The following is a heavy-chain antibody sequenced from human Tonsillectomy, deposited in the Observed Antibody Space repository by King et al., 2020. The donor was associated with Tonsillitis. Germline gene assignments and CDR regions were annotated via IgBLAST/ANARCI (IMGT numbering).Heavy chain of an antibody. V-gene: IGHV1-2*02. CDR1: GYTFTDYY. CDR2: INPNSGGT. Sequence: QLVQSGAEVKKPGASVKVSCKASGYTFTDYYMHWVRQAPGQGVEGMGWINPNSGGTNYARKFQGRVTMTRDTSIRTAYMELSRLTSDDTAVYFCARDIVVAPTASDYYYYYGMDVWGQGTTVTVSS. D-gene: IGHD2-2*01. J-gene: IGHJ6*02. CDR3: ARDIVVAPTASDYYYYYGMDV.